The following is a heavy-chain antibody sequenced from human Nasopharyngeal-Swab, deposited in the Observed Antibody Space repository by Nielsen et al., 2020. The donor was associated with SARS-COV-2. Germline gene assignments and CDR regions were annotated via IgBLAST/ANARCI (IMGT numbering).Heavy chain of an antibody. J-gene: IGHJ4*02. Sequence: TLSLTCTVSGGSTSSGDYYWTWVRQPPGKGLEWIGCIYYSGFTYYNPSLKSRVTISADTSQNQLSLNLISVTAADTAVYYCARAKKSGGTWEHTDYWGQGTLVTVSS. D-gene: IGHD1-26*01. CDR3: ARAKKSGGTWEHTDY. CDR2: IYYSGFT. CDR1: GGSTSSGDYY. V-gene: IGHV4-30-4*01.